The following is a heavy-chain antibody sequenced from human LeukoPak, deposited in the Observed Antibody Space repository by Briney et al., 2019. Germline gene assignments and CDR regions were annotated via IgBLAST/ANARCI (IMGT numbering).Heavy chain of an antibody. CDR2: INHSGST. CDR3: ARRRETHLWIQLRGSFDY. V-gene: IGHV4-34*01. J-gene: IGHJ4*02. D-gene: IGHD5-18*01. Sequence: SETLSLTCAVYGGSFSGYYWSWIRQPPGKGLEWIGEINHSGSTNYNPSLKSRVTISVDTSKNQFSLKLSSVTAADTAVYYCARRRETHLWIQLRGSFDYWGQGTLVTVSS. CDR1: GGSFSGYY.